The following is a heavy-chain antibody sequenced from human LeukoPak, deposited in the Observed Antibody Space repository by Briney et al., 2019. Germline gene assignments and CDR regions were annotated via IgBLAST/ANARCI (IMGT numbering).Heavy chain of an antibody. Sequence: SETLSLTCTVSGGSISSYYWSWIRQPPGKGLEWSGYIYYSGSTNYNPSLKSRVTISVDTSKNQFSLKLSSVTAADTAVYYCARVGQDYYGSGSYYQPFDYWGQGTLVTVSS. CDR3: ARVGQDYYGSGSYYQPFDY. V-gene: IGHV4-59*01. CDR1: GGSISSYY. D-gene: IGHD3-10*01. J-gene: IGHJ4*02. CDR2: IYYSGST.